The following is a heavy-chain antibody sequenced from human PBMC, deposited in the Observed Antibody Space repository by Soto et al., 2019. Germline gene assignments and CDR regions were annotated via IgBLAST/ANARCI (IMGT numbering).Heavy chain of an antibody. J-gene: IGHJ6*02. V-gene: IGHV4-31*11. Sequence: SEALSLTCAVSGCSISSGGYYWSWIRQHPGKGLEWIGYIYYSGSTYYNPSLKSRVTISVDTSKNQFSLKLSSVTAADTAVYYCARVTMYYDFWSGDYGMDVWGQGTTVTVSS. CDR3: ARVTMYYDFWSGDYGMDV. CDR1: GCSISSGGYY. D-gene: IGHD3-3*01. CDR2: IYYSGST.